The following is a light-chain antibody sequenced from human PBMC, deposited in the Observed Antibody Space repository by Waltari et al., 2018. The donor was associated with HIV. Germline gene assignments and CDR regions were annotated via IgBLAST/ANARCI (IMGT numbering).Light chain of an antibody. J-gene: IGLJ2*01. CDR1: SSNIGGNS. V-gene: IGLV1-44*01. CDR2: NNN. CDR3: AAWDDSLNGPI. Sequence: QSVVTQPPSASETPGQRVTISCSGNSSNIGGNSVNCYQHLPGTTPKLLIYNNNQRPTGVPGGFSGSKSGTTAYLTVSGPQTEDEADYYCAAWDDSLNGPIFGGGTKLTGL.